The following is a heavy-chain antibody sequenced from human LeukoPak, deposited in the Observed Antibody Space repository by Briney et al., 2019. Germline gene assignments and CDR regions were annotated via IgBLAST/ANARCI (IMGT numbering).Heavy chain of an antibody. V-gene: IGHV4-39*07. CDR1: GGSISSSSYY. J-gene: IGHJ4*02. Sequence: SETLSLTCTVSGGSISSSSYYWGWIRQPPGKGLEWIGSIYYSGSPYYNPSLKSRVTISVDTTKNQFSLKVNSVTAADTAVYYCASGKNYYDSSGYWYWGQGTLVTVSS. CDR2: IYYSGSP. D-gene: IGHD3-22*01. CDR3: ASGKNYYDSSGYWY.